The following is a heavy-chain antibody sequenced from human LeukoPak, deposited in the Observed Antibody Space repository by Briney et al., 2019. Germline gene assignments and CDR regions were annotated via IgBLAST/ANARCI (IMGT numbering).Heavy chain of an antibody. J-gene: IGHJ4*02. CDR3: AKVYDFWSGYGGFDY. V-gene: IGHV3-9*01. CDR1: GFTFDDYA. Sequence: GGSLRLSCAASGFTFDDYAMHWVRQAPGKGLEWVSGISWNSGSIGYADSVKGRFTISRDNAKNSLYLQMNSLRAEDTALSYCAKVYDFWSGYGGFDYWGQGTLVTVSS. CDR2: ISWNSGSI. D-gene: IGHD3-3*01.